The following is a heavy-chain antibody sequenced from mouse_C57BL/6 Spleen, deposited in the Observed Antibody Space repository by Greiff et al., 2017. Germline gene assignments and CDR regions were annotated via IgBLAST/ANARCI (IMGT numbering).Heavy chain of an antibody. V-gene: IGHV1-18*01. Sequence: VQLQQSGPELVKPGASVKIPCKASGYTFTDYNMDWVKQSHGKSLEWIGDINPNNGGTIYNQKFKGKATLTVDKSSSTAYMELRSLTSEDTAVYYCARIRGYGNSHYYAMDYWGQGTLVTVSS. J-gene: IGHJ4*01. CDR1: GYTFTDYN. CDR2: INPNNGGT. CDR3: ARIRGYGNSHYYAMDY. D-gene: IGHD2-1*01.